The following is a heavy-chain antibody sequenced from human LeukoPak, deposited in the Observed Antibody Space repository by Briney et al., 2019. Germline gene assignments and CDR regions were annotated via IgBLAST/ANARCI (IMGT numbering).Heavy chain of an antibody. CDR3: AKAPPPHCSGGRCYSWGFVED. D-gene: IGHD2-15*01. V-gene: IGHV1-8*01. Sequence: GASVKVSCKASGYTFINYDINWVRQAAGQGPEWMGWMNPKSGNTGYAQRSQGRVTMTRDISINTAYMELNSLRSEDTAVYYCAKAPPPHCSGGRCYSWGFVEDWGQGTLVTVSS. CDR2: MNPKSGNT. J-gene: IGHJ4*02. CDR1: GYTFINYD.